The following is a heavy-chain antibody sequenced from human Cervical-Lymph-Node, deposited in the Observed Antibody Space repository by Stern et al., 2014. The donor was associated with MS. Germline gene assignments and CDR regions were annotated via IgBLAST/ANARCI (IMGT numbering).Heavy chain of an antibody. Sequence: QLVESGGGLVQPGRSLRLSCAASGFTFDDYAMHWVRQAPGKGLEWVSGINWNSGTIGYADSVKGQFTISRDNAKNSLYLQMNSLRAEDTALYYCARVVAGIAVSGSYFDYWGQGTLVTVSS. CDR2: INWNSGTI. CDR1: GFTFDDYA. D-gene: IGHD6-19*01. V-gene: IGHV3-9*01. J-gene: IGHJ4*02. CDR3: ARVVAGIAVSGSYFDY.